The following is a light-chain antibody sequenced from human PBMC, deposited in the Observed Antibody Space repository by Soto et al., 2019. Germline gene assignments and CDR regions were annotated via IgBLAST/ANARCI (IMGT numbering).Light chain of an antibody. CDR2: GAS. Sequence: EFVVTQSPDTLSLSPGETATLSCRASQSVSSSVAWYQRKPGQAPRLLIYGASSRATGIPDRFSGSGSGTDFTLTISRLEPEDFAVYYCQQYGSSPWTFGQGTKVAIK. V-gene: IGKV3-20*01. CDR1: QSVSSS. CDR3: QQYGSSPWT. J-gene: IGKJ1*01.